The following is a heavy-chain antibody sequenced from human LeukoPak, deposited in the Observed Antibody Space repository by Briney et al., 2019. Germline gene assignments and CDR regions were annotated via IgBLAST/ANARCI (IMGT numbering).Heavy chain of an antibody. Sequence: GGSLRLSCAASGFTFSSYGMHWVRQAPGKGLEWVANIKQDGSEKYYVDSVKGRFTISRDNAKNSLYLQMNSLRAEDTAVYYCASLDGNAWWDYWGQGTLVTVSS. CDR3: ASLDGNAWWDY. CDR1: GFTFSSYG. J-gene: IGHJ4*02. D-gene: IGHD2-15*01. V-gene: IGHV3-7*01. CDR2: IKQDGSEK.